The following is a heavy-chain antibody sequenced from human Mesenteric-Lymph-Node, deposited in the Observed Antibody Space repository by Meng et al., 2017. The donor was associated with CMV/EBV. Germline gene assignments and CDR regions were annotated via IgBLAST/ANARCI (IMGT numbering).Heavy chain of an antibody. D-gene: IGHD3-16*02. J-gene: IGHJ4*02. CDR3: AGELSGGFLERFDH. CDR1: GFTFSTYA. CDR2: ISGSGAGT. Sequence: GESLKISCAASGFTFSTYAMSWVRQAPGQGLEWVSSISGSGAGTHYADSVKGRFTISRDNSKNTLHLQMNSLRADDTGVYYCAGELSGGFLERFDHWGQGTLVTVSS. V-gene: IGHV3-23*01.